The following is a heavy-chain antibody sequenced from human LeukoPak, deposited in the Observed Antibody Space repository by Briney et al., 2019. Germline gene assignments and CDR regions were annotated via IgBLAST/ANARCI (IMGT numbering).Heavy chain of an antibody. CDR1: GDSMNNYY. CDR2: INDSGST. D-gene: IGHD3-10*01. CDR3: ARHEEIWVGDPYNWFDP. V-gene: IGHV4-59*08. Sequence: PSETLSLTCNVFGDSMNNYYWSWIRQPPGKGLEWIGNINDSGSTNSNPSLKSRVTISVDTSKNQFSLKLSSVTAADTAVYYCARHEEIWVGDPYNWFDPWGQGTLVTVSS. J-gene: IGHJ5*02.